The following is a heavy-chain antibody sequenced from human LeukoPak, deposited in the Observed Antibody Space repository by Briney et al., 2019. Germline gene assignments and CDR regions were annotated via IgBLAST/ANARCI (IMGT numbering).Heavy chain of an antibody. J-gene: IGHJ4*02. Sequence: GGSLRLSCVASGFTFSSYWMHWVRQAPGKGLVWVSRIDSDGSSTTYADSVKGRFTISRDNAKNTLYLQLNSLRAEDTAVYYCAKGGRGLMDYWGQGTLVIVSS. V-gene: IGHV3-74*01. CDR1: GFTFSSYW. CDR2: IDSDGSST. D-gene: IGHD3-16*01. CDR3: AKGGRGLMDY.